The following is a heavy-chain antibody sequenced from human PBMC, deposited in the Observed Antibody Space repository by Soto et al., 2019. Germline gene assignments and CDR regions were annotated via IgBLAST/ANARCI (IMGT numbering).Heavy chain of an antibody. J-gene: IGHJ4*02. D-gene: IGHD6-13*01. V-gene: IGHV1-18*01. CDR3: ARATKVSAAGDFDY. CDR1: GSTFPSYG. Sequence: ASVKVSCKASGSTFPSYGISWVRQAPGQGLEWMGWISAYNGNTNYAQKLQGRVTMTTDTSTSTAYMELRSLRSDDTAVYYCARATKVSAAGDFDYWGQGTLVTVSS. CDR2: ISAYNGNT.